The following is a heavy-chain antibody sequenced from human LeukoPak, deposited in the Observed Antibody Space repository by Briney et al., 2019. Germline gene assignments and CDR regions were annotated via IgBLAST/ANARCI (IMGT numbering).Heavy chain of an antibody. CDR2: INHSGST. V-gene: IGHV4-34*01. Sequence: SETLSLTCAVYGGSFSGYYWSWIRQPPGEGLEWIGEINHSGSTNYNPSLKSRVTISVDTSKNQFSLKLSSVTAADTAVYYCAGAEDIVVVPAAMGGYFDYWGQGTLVTVSS. D-gene: IGHD2-2*01. J-gene: IGHJ4*02. CDR1: GGSFSGYY. CDR3: AGAEDIVVVPAAMGGYFDY.